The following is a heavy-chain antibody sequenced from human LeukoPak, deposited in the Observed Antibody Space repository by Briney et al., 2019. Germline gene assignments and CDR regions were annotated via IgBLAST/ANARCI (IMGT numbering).Heavy chain of an antibody. CDR1: GGTFSSYA. V-gene: IGHV1-69*05. D-gene: IGHD2-21*02. Sequence: ASVKVSCKASGGTFSSYAISWVRLAPGQGLEWMGRIIPIFGTANYAQKFQGRVTITTDESTSTAYMELSSLRSEDTAVYYCARDYERIDCGGDCYSYYFDYWGQGTLVTVSS. CDR3: ARDYERIDCGGDCYSYYFDY. CDR2: IIPIFGTA. J-gene: IGHJ4*02.